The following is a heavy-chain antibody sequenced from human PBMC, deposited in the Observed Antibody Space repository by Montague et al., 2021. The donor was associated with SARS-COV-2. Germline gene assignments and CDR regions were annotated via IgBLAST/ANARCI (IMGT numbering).Heavy chain of an antibody. V-gene: IGHV4-39*01. CDR2: IYYRGAS. CDR1: GGSINNRTYY. D-gene: IGHD1-1*01. Sequence: SETLSLTCIVSGGSINNRTYYWAWIRQPPGKGLEWIATIYYRGASWSDPSLRSRVTISADTSRNQFNLKLTSVTAADMGLYYCARRVTRGAFDVWGQGTMVTVSS. J-gene: IGHJ3*01. CDR3: ARRVTRGAFDV.